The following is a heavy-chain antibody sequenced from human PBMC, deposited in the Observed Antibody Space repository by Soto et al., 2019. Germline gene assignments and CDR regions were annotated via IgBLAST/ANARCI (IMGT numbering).Heavy chain of an antibody. J-gene: IGHJ4*02. CDR2: IYYSGST. Sequence: PSETLSLTCSVSGGSISSGGYYWSWIRQHPGKGLEWIGYIYYSGSTYYNPSLKSRVTISVDTSKNQFSLKLTSVTAADTAVYYCARNSRDYYDSSGSYGYYFDYWGQGTLVTVSS. V-gene: IGHV4-31*03. D-gene: IGHD3-22*01. CDR1: GGSISSGGYY. CDR3: ARNSRDYYDSSGSYGYYFDY.